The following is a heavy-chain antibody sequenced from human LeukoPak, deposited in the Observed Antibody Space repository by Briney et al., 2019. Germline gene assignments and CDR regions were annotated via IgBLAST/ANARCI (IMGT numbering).Heavy chain of an antibody. Sequence: SVKVSCKASGYTFTSYAMNWVRQAPGQGLEWMGRIIPILGIANYAQKFQGRVTITADKSTSTAYMELSSLRSEDTAVYYCARATGSDFDIWGQGTMVTVSS. V-gene: IGHV1-69*04. CDR2: IIPILGIA. CDR1: GYTFTSYA. J-gene: IGHJ3*02. CDR3: ARATGSDFDI.